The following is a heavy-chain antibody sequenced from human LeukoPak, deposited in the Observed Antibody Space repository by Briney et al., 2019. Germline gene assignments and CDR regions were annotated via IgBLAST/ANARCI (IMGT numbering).Heavy chain of an antibody. CDR2: INPNSGGT. V-gene: IGHV1-2*06. CDR3: ARDLLDSSGSDFDY. CDR1: GYTFTGYY. D-gene: IGHD6-19*01. J-gene: IGHJ4*02. Sequence: ASVKVSCKASGYTFTGYYMHWVRQAPGQGLEWMGRINPNSGGTNYAQKFQGRVTMPRDTSISTAYMELSRLRSDDTAVYYCARDLLDSSGSDFDYWGQGTLVTVSS.